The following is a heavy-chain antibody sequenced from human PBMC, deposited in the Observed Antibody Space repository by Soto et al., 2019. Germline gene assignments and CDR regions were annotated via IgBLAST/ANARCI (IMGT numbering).Heavy chain of an antibody. Sequence: ASGKVSCKASGYTFTSYGIIWVRQAPGQGLEWMGWISAYNGNTNYAQKLQGRVTMTTDTSTSTAYMELRSLRSEDTAVYYCARDQYSSSPECAFDIWGQGTMVTVSS. CDR3: ARDQYSSSPECAFDI. CDR2: ISAYNGNT. V-gene: IGHV1-18*01. D-gene: IGHD6-13*01. CDR1: GYTFTSYG. J-gene: IGHJ3*02.